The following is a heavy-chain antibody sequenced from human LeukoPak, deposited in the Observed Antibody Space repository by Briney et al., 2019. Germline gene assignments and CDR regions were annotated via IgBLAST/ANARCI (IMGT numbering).Heavy chain of an antibody. V-gene: IGHV3-30-3*01. J-gene: IGHJ4*02. CDR2: ISYDGSNK. CDR3: ARDYGYYYGSGSYYIPD. CDR1: GFTSSSYA. Sequence: GGSLRLSCAAAGFTSSSYAMNWVRQAPGKGLEWVAVISYDGSNKYYADSVKGRFTISRDNSKNTLYLQMNSLRAEDTAVYYCARDYGYYYGSGSYYIPDCGQGTLVTVSS. D-gene: IGHD3-10*01.